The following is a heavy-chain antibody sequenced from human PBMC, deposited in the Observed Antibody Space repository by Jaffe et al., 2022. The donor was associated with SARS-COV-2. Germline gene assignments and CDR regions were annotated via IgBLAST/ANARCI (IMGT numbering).Heavy chain of an antibody. CDR1: GFTFSNYG. CDR3: AKRVDYSSSSSYFDY. J-gene: IGHJ4*02. D-gene: IGHD6-6*01. V-gene: IGHV3-23*01. Sequence: EVRLLESGGGLVQPGGSLRLSCAASGFTFSNYGMNWVRQAPGKGLEWVSSITDSGLSTYYAASVGGRFSVSRDNSKNTLYLQMNSLRAEDTALYYCAKRVDYSSSSSYFDYWGLGTLVTVSS. CDR2: ITDSGLST.